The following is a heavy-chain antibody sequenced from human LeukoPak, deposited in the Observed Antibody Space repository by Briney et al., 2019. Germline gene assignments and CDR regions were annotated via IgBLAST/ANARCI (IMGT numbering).Heavy chain of an antibody. CDR3: ARQTPDFWSGYVIDY. J-gene: IGHJ4*02. V-gene: IGHV4-59*08. CDR1: GSSISSYY. D-gene: IGHD3-3*01. Sequence: SETLSLTCTVSGSSISSYYWSWIRQPPGKGLEWIGYIYYSGSTNYNPSLKSRVTISVDTSKNQFSLKLSSVTAADTAVYYCARQTPDFWSGYVIDYWGQGTLVTVSS. CDR2: IYYSGST.